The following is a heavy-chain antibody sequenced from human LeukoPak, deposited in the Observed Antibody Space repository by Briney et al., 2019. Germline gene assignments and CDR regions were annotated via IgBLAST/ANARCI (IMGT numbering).Heavy chain of an antibody. V-gene: IGHV1-69*04. CDR1: GGTFSSYA. Sequence: ASVKVSCKASGGTFSSYAISWVRQAPGQGLEWMGRIIPIIGIANYAQKFQGRVTITADKSTSTAYMELSSLRSGDTAVYYCAREVREELRFGEFGWYFDLWGRGTLVTVSS. CDR2: IIPIIGIA. D-gene: IGHD3-10*01. CDR3: AREVREELRFGEFGWYFDL. J-gene: IGHJ2*01.